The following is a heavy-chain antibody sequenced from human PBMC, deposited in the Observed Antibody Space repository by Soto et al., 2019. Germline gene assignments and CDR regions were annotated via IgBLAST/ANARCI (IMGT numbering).Heavy chain of an antibody. CDR3: VRAYDGSGYPRWCCDL. J-gene: IGHJ2*01. V-gene: IGHV3-33*01. CDR2: IWYDGSNK. Sequence: ESGGGVVQPGRSLRLSCAASGFTFSSYGMHWVRQAPGKGLEWVAVIWYDGSNKYYADSVKGRFTISRDNSKNTRYLQMIGRRDEDTAVYYCVRAYDGSGYPRWCCDLWGSGTLVAVSS. CDR1: GFTFSSYG. D-gene: IGHD3-22*01.